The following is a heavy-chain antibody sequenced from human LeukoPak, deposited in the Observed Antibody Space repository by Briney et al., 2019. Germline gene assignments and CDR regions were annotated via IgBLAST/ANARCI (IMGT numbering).Heavy chain of an antibody. D-gene: IGHD4-17*01. J-gene: IGHJ4*02. Sequence: ASVKVSCKASGYTFTGYYMHWVRQAPGQGLEWMGWINPNSGGTNYAQKFQGRVTMTRDTSISTAYMELSRLTSDDTAVYYCATLTTVTTELDYWGQGTLVTVSS. V-gene: IGHV1-2*02. CDR2: INPNSGGT. CDR3: ATLTTVTTELDY. CDR1: GYTFTGYY.